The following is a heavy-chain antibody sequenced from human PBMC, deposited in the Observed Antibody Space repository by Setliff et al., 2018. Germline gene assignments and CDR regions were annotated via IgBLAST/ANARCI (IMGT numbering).Heavy chain of an antibody. CDR3: ARAPGRNIRGDY. CDR2: IYQSGTT. J-gene: IGHJ4*02. CDR1: GESIRSNNW. Sequence: KTSETLSLTCTVSGESIRSNNWWNWVRQPPGKGLEWIGDIYQSGTTNYNPSLKSRVTISADTSKNQFSLKLKSVTAADTAVYYCARAPGRNIRGDYWGQGALVTVLL. D-gene: IGHD3-10*01. V-gene: IGHV4-4*02.